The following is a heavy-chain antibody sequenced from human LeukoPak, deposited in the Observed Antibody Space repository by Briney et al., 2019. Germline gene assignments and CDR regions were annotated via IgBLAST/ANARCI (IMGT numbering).Heavy chain of an antibody. Sequence: PGGSLRLSCAASGFTFSSYWMSWVRQAPGEGLEWVANIKQDGSEKYYVDSVKGRFTISRDNAKNSLYLQMNSLRAEDMAVYYCARDMATVTTSPSDYWGQGTLVTVSS. CDR3: ARDMATVTTSPSDY. V-gene: IGHV3-7*01. CDR2: IKQDGSEK. D-gene: IGHD4-17*01. CDR1: GFTFSSYW. J-gene: IGHJ4*02.